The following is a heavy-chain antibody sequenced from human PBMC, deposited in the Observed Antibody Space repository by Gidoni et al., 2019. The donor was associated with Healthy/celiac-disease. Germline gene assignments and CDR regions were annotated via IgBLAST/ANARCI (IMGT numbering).Heavy chain of an antibody. D-gene: IGHD3-9*01. CDR2: ISGSGGST. V-gene: IGHV3-23*01. Sequence: EVQLLESGGGLVQPGGSLRLSCAASGFTFSSYAMSWVRQAPGKGLEWVSAISGSGGSTYYADSVKGRFTISRDKSQNTLYLQMNSLRAEDTAVYYCAAQEGDILTGCIDYWGQGTLVTVSS. CDR3: AAQEGDILTGCIDY. CDR1: GFTFSSYA. J-gene: IGHJ4*02.